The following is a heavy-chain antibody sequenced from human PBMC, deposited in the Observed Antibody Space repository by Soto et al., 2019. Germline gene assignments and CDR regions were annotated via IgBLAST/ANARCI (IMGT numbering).Heavy chain of an antibody. Sequence: QVQLVQSGAEVKKPGSSVKVSCKASGGTFSSYAISWVRQAPGQGLEWMGSIIPIFGTANYAQKFQVRVTITAAESTSTAYMELSSLRSEAPAVYYCATFPRPDFWSGQSWFDPWGQGTLVIVSS. CDR1: GGTFSSYA. D-gene: IGHD3-3*01. CDR2: IIPIFGTA. CDR3: ATFPRPDFWSGQSWFDP. V-gene: IGHV1-69*15. J-gene: IGHJ5*02.